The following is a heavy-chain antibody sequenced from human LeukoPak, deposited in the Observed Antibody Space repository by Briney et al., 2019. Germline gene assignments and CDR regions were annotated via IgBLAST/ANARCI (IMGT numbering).Heavy chain of an antibody. Sequence: GGSLRLSCAASGFTFSSYWMSWVRQAPGKRLEWVANIKQDESEKYYVDSVKGRFTISRDNAENSLYLQMNSLRAEDTAVYYCAREALGCYGNRACYFDYWGQGTLVTVSS. CDR3: AREALGCYGNRACYFDY. V-gene: IGHV3-7*01. D-gene: IGHD2/OR15-2a*01. CDR2: IKQDESEK. J-gene: IGHJ4*02. CDR1: GFTFSSYW.